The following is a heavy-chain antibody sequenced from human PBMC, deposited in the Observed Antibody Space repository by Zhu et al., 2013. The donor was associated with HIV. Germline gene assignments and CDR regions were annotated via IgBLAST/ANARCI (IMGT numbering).Heavy chain of an antibody. Sequence: QVQLVQSGAEVKKPGASVKVSCKASGYTFTSYYMHWVRQAPGQGLEWMGIINPSGGSTSYAQKFQGRVTMTRDTSTSTVYMELSSLRSEDTAVYYCARGTTVVTPDYYYYMDVWGKGTTVTVSS. V-gene: IGHV1-46*01. CDR3: ARGTTVVTPDYYYYMDV. CDR2: INPSGGST. D-gene: IGHD4-17*01. J-gene: IGHJ6*03. CDR1: GYTFTSYY.